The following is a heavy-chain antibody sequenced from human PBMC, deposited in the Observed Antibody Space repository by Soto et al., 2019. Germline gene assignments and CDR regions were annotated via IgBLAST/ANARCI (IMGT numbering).Heavy chain of an antibody. CDR3: ASAVAGEYYFDY. J-gene: IGHJ4*02. CDR2: IIPIFGTA. V-gene: IGHV1-69*13. Sequence: SVKVSGKASGGTFSSYAISWVRQAPGQGLEWMGGIIPIFGTANYAQKFQGRVTITADESTSTAYMELSSPRSEDTAVYYCASAVAGEYYFDYWGQGTLVTVSS. CDR1: GGTFSSYA. D-gene: IGHD6-19*01.